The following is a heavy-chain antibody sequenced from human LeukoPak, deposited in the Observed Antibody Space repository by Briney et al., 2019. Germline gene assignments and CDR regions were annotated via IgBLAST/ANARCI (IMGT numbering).Heavy chain of an antibody. CDR3: AKDRSGNSYGHFDY. Sequence: GGSLRLSCAASGFTFDDYAMHWVRQAPGKGLEWVSLINWGGGSTYYADSVKGRFTISRDNSKNSLYLHMNSLRAEDTALYYCAKDRSGNSYGHFDYWGQGTLVTVSS. V-gene: IGHV3-43D*04. CDR1: GFTFDDYA. J-gene: IGHJ4*02. D-gene: IGHD3-10*01. CDR2: INWGGGST.